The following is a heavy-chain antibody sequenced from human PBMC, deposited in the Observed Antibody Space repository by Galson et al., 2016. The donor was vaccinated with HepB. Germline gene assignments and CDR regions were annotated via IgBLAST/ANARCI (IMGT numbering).Heavy chain of an antibody. CDR2: SNAGNGDT. J-gene: IGHJ3*02. V-gene: IGHV1-3*01. CDR3: AGQPPVMRGAFDI. Sequence: SVKVSCKASGYIFATYTIHWVRQAPGQRLEWMGWSNAGNGDTRHSQMFQGRVTITRDTSASTAYMELSSLSSEDTAVYYCAGQPPVMRGAFDIWGQGTMVTVSS. CDR1: GYIFATYT. D-gene: IGHD1-14*01.